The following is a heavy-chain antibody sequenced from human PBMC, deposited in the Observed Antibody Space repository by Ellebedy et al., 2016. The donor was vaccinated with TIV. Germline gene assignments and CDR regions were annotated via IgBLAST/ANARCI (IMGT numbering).Heavy chain of an antibody. D-gene: IGHD1-20*01. CDR1: GASITSGDYR. CDR2: NSYSGSR. J-gene: IGHJ5*02. CDR3: ARVFGLPGSFGWFDP. V-gene: IGHV4-31*03. Sequence: MPSETLSLTCTVSGASITSGDYRWTWIRHQPGKGLEWIGYNSYSGSRNQNPPLKSRVIISLDTSKNQFSLNLSSVTAADTAVYYCARVFGLPGSFGWFDPWGQGRRVTVSS.